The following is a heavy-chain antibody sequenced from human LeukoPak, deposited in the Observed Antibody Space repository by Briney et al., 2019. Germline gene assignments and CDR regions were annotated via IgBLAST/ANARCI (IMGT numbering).Heavy chain of an antibody. CDR2: IWSDKSNR. CDR3: AKDAQRGFDYSNSLEN. D-gene: IGHD4-11*01. J-gene: IGHJ4*02. V-gene: IGHV3-33*06. CDR1: GFTLNRSW. Sequence: GGSLRLSCAASGFTLNRSWMNWVRQAPGKGLEWVAVIWSDKSNRFYADSVRGRFTISRDDSRKTVYLQMERMAAEDTAIYYCAKDAQRGFDYSNSLENWGQGALVTVAS.